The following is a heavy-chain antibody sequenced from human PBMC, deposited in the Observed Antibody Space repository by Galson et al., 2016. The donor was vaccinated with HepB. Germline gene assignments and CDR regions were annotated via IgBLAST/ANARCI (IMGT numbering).Heavy chain of an antibody. CDR1: GLSFSTSN. D-gene: IGHD2-21*01. CDR2: IQGNDGNI. Sequence: SLRLSCAASGLSFSTSNMHWVRQAPGLGLEWVAFIQGNDGNIYYADSVRGRFSVSRDSANNLLYLQMNSLRADDTAVYYCATSDRFAPINYYCYALDVWGQGTTVTVSS. CDR3: ATSDRFAPINYYCYALDV. V-gene: IGHV3-21*01. J-gene: IGHJ6*02.